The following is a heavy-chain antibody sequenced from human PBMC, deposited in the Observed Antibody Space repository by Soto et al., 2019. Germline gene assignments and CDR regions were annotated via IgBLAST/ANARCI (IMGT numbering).Heavy chain of an antibody. J-gene: IGHJ4*02. D-gene: IGHD4-17*01. Sequence: QLRLQESGSGLVKPSQTLSLTCTVSGGSLSSGSFSWGWIRQPPGKGLEWIGYINYSGNTYYNPSLRRRGPISRDMPTNQFPRKLGPVTAADPAVYYCARGGGSTDYVANYYFDYWGRGTLVTVSS. CDR3: ARGGGSTDYVANYYFDY. CDR1: GGSLSSGSFS. CDR2: INYSGNT. V-gene: IGHV4-30-2*01.